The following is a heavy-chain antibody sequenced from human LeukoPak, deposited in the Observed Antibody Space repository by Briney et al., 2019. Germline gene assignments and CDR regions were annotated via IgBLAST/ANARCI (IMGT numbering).Heavy chain of an antibody. J-gene: IGHJ4*02. CDR2: IYYSGSI. Sequence: SSETLSLTCTVSGGSISSGDYYWSWIRQPPGKALEWIGYIYYSGSIYSNPSLKSRVTISEDTSKNQFSLRLSSVTAADTAVYYCADGTQPYYFDYWGQGTLVTVSS. V-gene: IGHV4-30-4*01. D-gene: IGHD1-14*01. CDR1: GGSISSGDYY. CDR3: ADGTQPYYFDY.